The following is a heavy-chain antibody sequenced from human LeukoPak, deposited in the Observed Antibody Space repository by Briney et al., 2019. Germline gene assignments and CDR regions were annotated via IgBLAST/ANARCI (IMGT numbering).Heavy chain of an antibody. J-gene: IGHJ4*02. CDR3: ARDGDIVVVVAATNPLYFDY. V-gene: IGHV1-18*04. CDR1: GYTFTSYG. CDR2: ISAYNGNT. D-gene: IGHD2-15*01. Sequence: ASVKVSCKASGYTFTSYGISWVRQAPGQGLEWMGWISAYNGNTNYAQKLQGRVTMTTDTSTSTAYMELRSLRSDDTAVYYCARDGDIVVVVAATNPLYFDYGGQGTLVTVSS.